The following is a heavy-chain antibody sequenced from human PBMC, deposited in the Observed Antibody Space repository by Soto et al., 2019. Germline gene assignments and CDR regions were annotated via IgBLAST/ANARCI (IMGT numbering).Heavy chain of an antibody. CDR3: ARGAMGDIVVVPAAMRGYNWFDP. D-gene: IGHD2-2*01. J-gene: IGHJ5*02. V-gene: IGHV4-34*01. CDR1: GGSFSGYY. CDR2: INHSGST. Sequence: SETLSLTCAVYGGSFSGYYWSWIRQPPGKGLEWIGEINHSGSTNYNPSLKSRVTISVDTSKNRFSLKLSSVTAADTAVYYCARGAMGDIVVVPAAMRGYNWFDPWGQGTLVTVSS.